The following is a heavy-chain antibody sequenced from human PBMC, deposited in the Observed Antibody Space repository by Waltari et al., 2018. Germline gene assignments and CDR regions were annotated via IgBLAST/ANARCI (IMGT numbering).Heavy chain of an antibody. V-gene: IGHV1-69*13. CDR1: GGTFSSYA. CDR2: IIPIFGTA. D-gene: IGHD2-2*01. J-gene: IGHJ5*02. CDR3: ARDHCSSTSCYFGWFDP. Sequence: QVQLVQSGAEVKKPGSSVKVSCKASGGTFSSYAISWVRQAPGQGLEWMGRIIPIFGTANYAQKFQGRVTITADKSTSTAYMELSSLRSEDTAVYYCARDHCSSTSCYFGWFDPWGQGTLVTVSS.